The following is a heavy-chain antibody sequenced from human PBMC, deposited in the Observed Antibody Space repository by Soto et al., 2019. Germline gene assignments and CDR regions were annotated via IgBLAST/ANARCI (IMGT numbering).Heavy chain of an antibody. D-gene: IGHD5-12*01. J-gene: IGHJ4*02. CDR3: ANGGEMATLDY. CDR1: GFTFSSYG. CDR2: ISYDGSNK. V-gene: IGHV3-30*18. Sequence: QVQLVESGGGVVQPGRSLRLSCAASGFTFSSYGMHWVRQAPGKGLEWVAVISYDGSNKYYADSVKGRFTISRDNSKNTLYLHMNSLRAEDTAVYYCANGGEMATLDYWGQGTLVTVSS.